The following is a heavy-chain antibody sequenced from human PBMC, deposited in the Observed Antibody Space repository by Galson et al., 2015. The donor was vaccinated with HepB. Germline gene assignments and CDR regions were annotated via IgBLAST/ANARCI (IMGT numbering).Heavy chain of an antibody. D-gene: IGHD3-9*01. V-gene: IGHV1-18*04. Sequence: SVKVSCRASGYTFTSYGISWVRQAPGQGLEWMGWISAYNGNTNYAQKLQGRVTMTTDTSTSTAYMELRSLRSDDTAVYYCARDILNYDILTGYLDYWGQGTLVTVSS. CDR3: ARDILNYDILTGYLDY. CDR2: ISAYNGNT. J-gene: IGHJ4*02. CDR1: GYTFTSYG.